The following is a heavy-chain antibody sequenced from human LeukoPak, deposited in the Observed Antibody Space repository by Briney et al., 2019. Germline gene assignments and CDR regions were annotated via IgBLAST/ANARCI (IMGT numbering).Heavy chain of an antibody. V-gene: IGHV4-4*07. CDR1: GGSISSYY. D-gene: IGHD2-15*01. CDR3: ARVVGYCSGGSCEYYGMDV. Sequence: KPSETLSLTCTVSGGSISSYYWSWIRQPAGKGLEWIGRIYTSGSTNYNPSLKSRVTISVDTSKNQFSLKLSSVTAADTAVYYCARVVGYCSGGSCEYYGMDVWGQGTTVTVSS. CDR2: IYTSGST. J-gene: IGHJ6*02.